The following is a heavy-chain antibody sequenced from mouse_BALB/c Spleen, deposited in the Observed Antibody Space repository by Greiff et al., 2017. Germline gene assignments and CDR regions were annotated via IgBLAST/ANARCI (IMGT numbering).Heavy chain of an antibody. V-gene: IGHV5-9-4*01. CDR1: GFTFSSYA. CDR3: ARPPYSPFAY. J-gene: IGHJ3*01. Sequence: DVMLVESGGGLVKPGGSLKLSCAASGFTFSSYAMSWVRQSPEKRLEWVAEISSGGSYTYYPDTVTGRFTISRDNAKNTLYLEMSSLRSEDTAMYYCARPPYSPFAYWGQGTLVTVSA. CDR2: ISSGGSYT. D-gene: IGHD2-10*01.